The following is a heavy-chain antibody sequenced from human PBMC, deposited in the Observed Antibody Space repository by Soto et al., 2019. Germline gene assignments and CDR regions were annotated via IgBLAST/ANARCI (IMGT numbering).Heavy chain of an antibody. CDR2: ISSSISYI. CDR1: GFTFSSLG. V-gene: IGHV3-21*01. Sequence: PXVFMRLSCAASGFTFSSLGISWVGQNPGTGLEWVSFISSSISYIYYADSVKGRFTVSRDEAKNSLYLRMKSLRVEDTAVYYCARDPSSSDVGTYHYYYGMDIWGQGTTLTVFS. CDR3: ARDPSSSDVGTYHYYYGMDI. J-gene: IGHJ6*01. D-gene: IGHD6-13*01.